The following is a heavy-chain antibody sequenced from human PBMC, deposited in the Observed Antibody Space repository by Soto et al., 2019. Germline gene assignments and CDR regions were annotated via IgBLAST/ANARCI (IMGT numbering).Heavy chain of an antibody. V-gene: IGHV1-2*02. D-gene: IGHD6-6*01. Sequence: GASVKVSCKASGYTFTGYYMHWVRQAPGQGLEWMGWINPNSGGTNYAQEFQGRVTMTRDTSISTAYMELSRLRSDDTAVYYCARGQYSSLGLLVYWGQGTRVTVSS. CDR3: ARGQYSSLGLLVY. J-gene: IGHJ4*02. CDR1: GYTFTGYY. CDR2: INPNSGGT.